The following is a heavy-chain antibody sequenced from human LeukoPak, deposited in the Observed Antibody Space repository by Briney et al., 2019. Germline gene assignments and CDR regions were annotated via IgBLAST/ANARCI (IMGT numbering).Heavy chain of an antibody. D-gene: IGHD4-23*01. CDR2: IYYSGNT. Sequence: PSETLSLTCTVSGGSISSYYWSWIRQPPGKGLEWIGFIYYSGNTNYNPSLKSRGTISVDTSKNQFSLKLSSVTAADTAVYYCARPSLDYGGIDAFDFWGQGTLVTVSS. J-gene: IGHJ3*01. CDR1: GGSISSYY. CDR3: ARPSLDYGGIDAFDF. V-gene: IGHV4-59*08.